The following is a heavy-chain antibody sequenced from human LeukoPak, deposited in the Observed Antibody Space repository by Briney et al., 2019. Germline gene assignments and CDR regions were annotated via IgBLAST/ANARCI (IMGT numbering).Heavy chain of an antibody. J-gene: IGHJ4*02. V-gene: IGHV4-39*07. CDR2: IHYTGST. CDR3: ARRITYGRTFDC. D-gene: IGHD2-15*01. CDR1: DGSINSDSFL. Sequence: SETLSLTCSVSDGSINSDSFLWGWIRQPPGKRLEWIGNIHYTGSTHYNPSLESRVIISLDTSNNQFSLRLNSVTAADTAVYYCARRITYGRTFDCWGQGILVTVSS.